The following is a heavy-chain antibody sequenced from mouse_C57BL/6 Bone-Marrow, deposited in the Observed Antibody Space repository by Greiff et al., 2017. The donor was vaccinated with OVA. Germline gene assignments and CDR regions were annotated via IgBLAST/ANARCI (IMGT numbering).Heavy chain of an antibody. Sequence: EVKLMESGTVLARPGASVKMSCKTSGYTFTSYWMHWVKQRPGQGLEWIGAIYPGNSDTSYNQKFKGKAKLTAVTSASTAYMELSSLTNEDSAVYYCTRVTTVVGGTMDYWGQGTSVTVSS. D-gene: IGHD1-1*01. CDR1: GYTFTSYW. CDR3: TRVTTVVGGTMDY. V-gene: IGHV1-5*01. J-gene: IGHJ4*01. CDR2: IYPGNSDT.